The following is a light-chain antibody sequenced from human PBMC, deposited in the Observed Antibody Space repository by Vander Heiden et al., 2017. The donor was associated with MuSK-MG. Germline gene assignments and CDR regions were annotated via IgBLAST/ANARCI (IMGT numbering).Light chain of an antibody. V-gene: IGLV2-14*03. CDR3: SSYTSSSTPVV. Sequence: QSALTQPASVSRSPAQSLTISCPGTGNDVRGHTYVSWYQQHPGKAPKMMIYDVSERPAGVSNRFSGSKSGNTASLTISGLQGEDEADYYCSSYTSSSTPVVFGGGTKVSGL. J-gene: IGLJ2*01. CDR1: GNDVRGHTY. CDR2: DVS.